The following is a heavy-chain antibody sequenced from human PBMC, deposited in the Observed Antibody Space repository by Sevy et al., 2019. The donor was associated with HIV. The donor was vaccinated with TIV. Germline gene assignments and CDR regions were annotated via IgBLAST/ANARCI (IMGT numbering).Heavy chain of an antibody. CDR3: AGQSVVLDVDTAMPGAVDL. CDR2: IKQDGREK. V-gene: IGHV3-7*01. D-gene: IGHD5-18*01. CDR1: GFTLSSYW. J-gene: IGHJ3*01. Sequence: GGSLRLSCAGSGFTLSSYWMSWVRQAPGRGLEWVANIKQDGREKYYVDSVKGRFTISRENAENSLYLQMNSLRAEDTAMYYGAGQSVVLDVDTAMPGAVDLWGRGTMVTVSS.